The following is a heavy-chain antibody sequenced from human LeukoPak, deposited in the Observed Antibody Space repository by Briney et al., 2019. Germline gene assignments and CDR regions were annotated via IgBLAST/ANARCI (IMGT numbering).Heavy chain of an antibody. CDR3: AKYGYSYGGNYYGLDV. J-gene: IGHJ6*02. CDR1: GFTFSSYA. Sequence: GGSLRLSCAASGFTFSSYAMSWVRQAPGKGLGWVSAISGSGGSTYYADSVKGRFTISRDNSKNTLYLQMNSLRAEDTAVYYCAKYGYSYGGNYYGLDVWGQGTTVTVSS. CDR2: ISGSGGST. D-gene: IGHD5-18*01. V-gene: IGHV3-23*01.